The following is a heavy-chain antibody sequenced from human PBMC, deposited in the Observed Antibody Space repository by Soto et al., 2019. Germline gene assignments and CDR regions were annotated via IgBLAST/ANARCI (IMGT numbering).Heavy chain of an antibody. Sequence: ASVKVSCKASGYTFTSYGISWVRQAPGQGLEWMGWISAYNGNTNYAQKLQGRVTMTTDTSTSTDYMELSSLRPDDTALYYCARTMHGQDLACKSYNCHGIYKDWGQGTLVTVSS. CDR3: ARTMHGQDLACKSYNCHGIYKD. CDR1: GYTFTSYG. V-gene: IGHV1-18*01. J-gene: IGHJ4*02. D-gene: IGHD2-2*01. CDR2: ISAYNGNT.